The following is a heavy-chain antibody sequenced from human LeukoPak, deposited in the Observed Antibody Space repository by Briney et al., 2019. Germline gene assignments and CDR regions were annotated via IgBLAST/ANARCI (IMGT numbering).Heavy chain of an antibody. J-gene: IGHJ6*03. Sequence: PGGSLRLSCAASGFTFSSYGMHWVRQAPGKGLEWVAFIRYDGSNKYYADSVKGRFTISRDNSKNTLYLQMNSLRAEDTAVYYCAKDGPSTSGDILTGYYVSYYMDVWGKGTTVTISS. D-gene: IGHD3-9*01. V-gene: IGHV3-30*02. CDR1: GFTFSSYG. CDR3: AKDGPSTSGDILTGYYVSYYMDV. CDR2: IRYDGSNK.